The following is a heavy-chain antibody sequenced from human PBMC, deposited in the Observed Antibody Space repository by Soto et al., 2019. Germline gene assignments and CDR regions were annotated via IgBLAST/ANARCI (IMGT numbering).Heavy chain of an antibody. V-gene: IGHV4-59*08. CDR2: IYYSGNS. Sequence: ETLSLTYAFSCESDSSHYLTWIRQYPGKGLEWIGSIYYSGNSYYNPSLKSRVTISVDTSKNQFTLQLTSVTAADTAVYYCARVLLRYSYGSFDYWGQGKLVTVSS. CDR1: CESDSSHY. CDR3: ARVLLRYSYGSFDY. J-gene: IGHJ4*02. D-gene: IGHD5-18*01.